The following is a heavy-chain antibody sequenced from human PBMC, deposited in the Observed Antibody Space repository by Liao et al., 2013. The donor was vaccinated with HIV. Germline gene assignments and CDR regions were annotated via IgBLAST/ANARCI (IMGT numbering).Heavy chain of an antibody. Sequence: QVQLQESGPGLVKPSETLSLTCTVSGGSIRSYYWSWIRQPAGKGLEWIGRIYTSGSTYYNPSLKSRVTISVDTSKNQFSLKLRSVTAADTAVYYCARRSPEHWGRYFDFWGQGTLVSVSS. CDR3: ARRSPEHWGRYFDF. V-gene: IGHV4-4*07. CDR2: IYTSGST. D-gene: IGHD7-27*01. CDR1: GGSIRSYY. J-gene: IGHJ4*02.